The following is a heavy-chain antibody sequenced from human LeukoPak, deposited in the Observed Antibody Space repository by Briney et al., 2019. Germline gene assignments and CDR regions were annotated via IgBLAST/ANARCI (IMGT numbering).Heavy chain of an antibody. CDR2: INPNSGGA. V-gene: IGHV1-2*06. D-gene: IGHD3-10*01. J-gene: IGHJ5*02. CDR3: ARDLMVRDGNWFDP. CDR1: GYIFTGYY. Sequence: ASVKVSCKASGYIFTGYYVHWVRQAPGQGLEWMGRINPNSGGANYAQKFQGRVTMTRDTSISTAYMELSRLRSDDTAVYYCARDLMVRDGNWFDPWGQGTLVTVSS.